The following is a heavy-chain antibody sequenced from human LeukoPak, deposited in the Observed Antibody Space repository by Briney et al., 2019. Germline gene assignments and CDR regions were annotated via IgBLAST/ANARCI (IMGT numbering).Heavy chain of an antibody. CDR3: AKEPPHIYGGNSGFDY. D-gene: IGHD4-23*01. CDR2: ISGSGGST. J-gene: IGHJ4*02. CDR1: GFTFSSFV. V-gene: IGHV3-23*01. Sequence: TGGSLRLSCAASGFTFSSFVMSWVRQAPGKGLEWVSAISGSGGSTYYADSVKGRFTISRDNSKNTLYLQMNSLRGEDTAVYYCAKEPPHIYGGNSGFDYWGQGTLVTVSS.